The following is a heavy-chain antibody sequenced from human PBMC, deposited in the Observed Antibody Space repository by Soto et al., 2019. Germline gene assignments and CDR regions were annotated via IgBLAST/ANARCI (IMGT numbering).Heavy chain of an antibody. V-gene: IGHV1-2*02. D-gene: IGHD3-22*01. CDR3: ARGVGSGYFLYYYYGMDV. CDR2: TNPNSGGT. J-gene: IGHJ6*02. CDR1: GYTFTGYY. Sequence: GASVKVSCKASGYTFTGYYMHWVRQAPGQGLEWMGWTNPNSGGTNYAQKFQGRVTMTRDTSISTAYMELSRLRSDDTAVYYCARGVGSGYFLYYYYGMDVWGQGTTVTVSS.